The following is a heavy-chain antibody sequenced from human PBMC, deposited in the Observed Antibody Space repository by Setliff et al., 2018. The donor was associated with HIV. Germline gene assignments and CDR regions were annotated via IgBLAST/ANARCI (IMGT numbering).Heavy chain of an antibody. Sequence: PGESPKISCKGSGYGFSNYWPAWVRQTPGKGLEWMGIIYPGDSDTRYSPSFQGQVTFSADRSINTAYFQWGSLKASDTGIYFCARQTSRYITLSPPDYWGQGTLVTVSS. V-gene: IGHV5-51*01. J-gene: IGHJ4*02. D-gene: IGHD3-9*01. CDR1: GYGFSNYW. CDR3: ARQTSRYITLSPPDY. CDR2: IYPGDSDT.